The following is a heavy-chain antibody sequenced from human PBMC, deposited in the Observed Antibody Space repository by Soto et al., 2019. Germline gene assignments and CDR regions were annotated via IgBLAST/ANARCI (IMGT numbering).Heavy chain of an antibody. D-gene: IGHD3-16*02. V-gene: IGHV1-69*13. CDR1: GGTFSSYA. CDR2: IIPIFGTA. CDR3: ARAWGLRLGELSLLLDY. Sequence: SVKVSCKASGGTFSSYAISWVRQAPGQGLEWMGGIIPIFGTANYAQKFQGRVTITADESTSTAYMELSSLRSEDTAVYYCARAWGLRLGELSLLLDYWGQGTLVTVSS. J-gene: IGHJ4*02.